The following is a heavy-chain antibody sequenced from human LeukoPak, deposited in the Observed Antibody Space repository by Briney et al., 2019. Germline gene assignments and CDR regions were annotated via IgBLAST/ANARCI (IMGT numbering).Heavy chain of an antibody. CDR3: ARASSAAGEVDY. J-gene: IGHJ4*02. CDR2: MNPNSGST. Sequence: GASVTDSSMSSGYTFTIYDINSVRQATGQGVEWMGWMNPNSGSTGYAQKFQGRVTMTRNTSICTASMELRSMRSEDTAVYYCARASSAAGEVDYWGQGTLVTVSS. D-gene: IGHD6-13*01. CDR1: GYTFTIYD. V-gene: IGHV1-8*01.